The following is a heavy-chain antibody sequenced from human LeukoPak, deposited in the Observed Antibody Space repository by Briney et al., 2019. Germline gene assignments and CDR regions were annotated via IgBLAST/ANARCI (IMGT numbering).Heavy chain of an antibody. CDR2: INPSGGST. V-gene: IGHV1-46*01. CDR1: GYTFTSYY. Sequence: ASVKVSCKASGYTFTSYYMHWVRQAPGQGLEWMGIINPSGGSTSYAQKFQGRVTITRDTSASTAYMELSSLRSEDTAVYYCATSIEPLGDIAAAGTRGEYFQHWGQGTLVTVSS. J-gene: IGHJ1*01. D-gene: IGHD6-13*01. CDR3: ATSIEPLGDIAAAGTRGEYFQH.